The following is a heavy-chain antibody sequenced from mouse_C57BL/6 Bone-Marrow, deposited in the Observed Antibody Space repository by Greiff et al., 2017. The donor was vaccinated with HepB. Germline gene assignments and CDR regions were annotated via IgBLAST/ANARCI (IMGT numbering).Heavy chain of an antibody. V-gene: IGHV1-81*01. CDR1: GYTFTSYG. D-gene: IGHD2-5*01. CDR3: AREDYSNYVSYAMDY. CDR2: IYPRSGNT. Sequence: QVQLKESGAELARPGASVKLSCKASGYTFTSYGISWVKQRTGQGLEWIGEIYPRSGNTYYNEKFKGKATLTADKSSSTAYMELRSLTSEDSAVYFCAREDYSNYVSYAMDYWGQGTSVTVSS. J-gene: IGHJ4*01.